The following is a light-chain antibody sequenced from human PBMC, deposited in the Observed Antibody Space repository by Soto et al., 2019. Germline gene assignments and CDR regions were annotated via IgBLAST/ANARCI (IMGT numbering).Light chain of an antibody. V-gene: IGLV2-14*01. CDR3: SSYTTSSTFV. J-gene: IGLJ1*01. Sequence: SALTQPASVSGSPGQSITISCTGTSSDVGGHNYVSWYQQHPGKAPKLMIYEVSNRPSGVSNRFSGSKSGNTASLTISGLQAEDESDYYCSSYTTSSTFVFGTGTKLTVL. CDR1: SSDVGGHNY. CDR2: EVS.